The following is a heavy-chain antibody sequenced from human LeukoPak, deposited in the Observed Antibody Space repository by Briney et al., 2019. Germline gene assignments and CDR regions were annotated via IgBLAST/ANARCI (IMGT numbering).Heavy chain of an antibody. J-gene: IGHJ4*02. D-gene: IGHD2-15*01. CDR2: VDHTGGT. CDR1: GGSFSDFY. Sequence: PSETLSLTCAVFGGSFSDFYWSWIRQTPRKGLEWIGEVDHTGGTKYNSSLKSRVTISVDTSKNQFSLKLSSVTAADTAVYYCARGKYYCSGDSCSPPFDYWGRGALVTVSS. V-gene: IGHV4-34*01. CDR3: ARGKYYCSGDSCSPPFDY.